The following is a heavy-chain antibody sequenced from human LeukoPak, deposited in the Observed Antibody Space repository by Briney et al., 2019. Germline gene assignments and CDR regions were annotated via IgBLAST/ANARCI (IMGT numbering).Heavy chain of an antibody. D-gene: IGHD5-12*01. CDR2: IIPIFRTT. V-gene: IGHV1-69*06. Sequence: SVKVSCKASGGTFNSYAISWVRQAPGQGLEWMGGIIPIFRTTNYAQKFQGRVTITADKSTSTAYMELSSLTSEDTAVYYCARGYSDNDNLYHYYLDVWGKGTTVTISS. CDR1: GGTFNSYA. CDR3: ARGYSDNDNLYHYYLDV. J-gene: IGHJ6*03.